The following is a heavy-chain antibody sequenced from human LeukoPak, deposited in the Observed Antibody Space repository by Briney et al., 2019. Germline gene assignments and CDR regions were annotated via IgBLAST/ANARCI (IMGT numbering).Heavy chain of an antibody. J-gene: IGHJ6*04. D-gene: IGHD3-10*02. Sequence: GGSLRLSCAASGFTFSSYTMNWVRQAPGKGLEWVSSISSSSTYIYYADSVKGRFTISRDNAKNSLYLQMNSLRAEDTAVYYCAELGITMIGGVWGKGTTVTISS. CDR1: GFTFSSYT. CDR2: ISSSSTYI. CDR3: AELGITMIGGV. V-gene: IGHV3-21*01.